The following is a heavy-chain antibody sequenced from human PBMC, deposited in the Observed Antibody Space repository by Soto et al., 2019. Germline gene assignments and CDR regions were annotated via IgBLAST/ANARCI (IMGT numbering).Heavy chain of an antibody. CDR2: ISYDGSHK. J-gene: IGHJ4*02. CDR3: AKDHSSSWYYFDY. D-gene: IGHD6-13*01. CDR1: GFTFSSYG. Sequence: QVQLVESGGGVVQPGRSLRLSCAASGFTFSSYGMHWVRQAPGKGLEWVAVISYDGSHKYYADSVKGRFTISRDNSKNTLYLQMNSLRAEDTAAYYCAKDHSSSWYYFDYWGQGTLVTVSS. V-gene: IGHV3-30*18.